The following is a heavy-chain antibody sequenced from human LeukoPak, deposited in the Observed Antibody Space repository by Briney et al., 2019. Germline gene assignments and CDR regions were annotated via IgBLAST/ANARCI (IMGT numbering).Heavy chain of an antibody. CDR1: GYTLTELS. Sequence: GASVTVSCKVSGYTLTELSMHWVRQAPGKGLEWMGGFDPEDGETIYAQKFQGRVTMTEDTSTDTAYMELSSLRSEDTAVYYCATDIHDYGGNSPYYYYGMDVWGQGTTVTVSS. CDR3: ATDIHDYGGNSPYYYYGMDV. D-gene: IGHD4-23*01. V-gene: IGHV1-24*01. CDR2: FDPEDGET. J-gene: IGHJ6*02.